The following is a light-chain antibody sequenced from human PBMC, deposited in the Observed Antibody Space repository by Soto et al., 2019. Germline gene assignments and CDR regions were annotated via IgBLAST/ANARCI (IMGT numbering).Light chain of an antibody. CDR1: QSISSNF. Sequence: EIVLTQSPSTLSLSPGEGATLSCRASQSISSNFLAWYQQKRGQAPRLLIHGASNRATGIPDRFSGSGSGTDFTLTITRLEPEDFAVYYCQQRRSWQVTFGQGTRLEIK. J-gene: IGKJ5*01. CDR2: GAS. CDR3: QQRRSWQVT. V-gene: IGKV3D-20*02.